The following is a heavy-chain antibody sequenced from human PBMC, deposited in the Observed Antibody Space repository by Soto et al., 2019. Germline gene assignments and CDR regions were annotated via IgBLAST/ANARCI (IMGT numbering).Heavy chain of an antibody. J-gene: IGHJ5*02. CDR1: GGSISIYY. D-gene: IGHD6-13*01. CDR3: ARQRVYSSSPVSWFDP. CDR2: IYYSGST. V-gene: IGHV4-59*08. Sequence: PSGTLSLTCTVSGGSISIYYWSWIRQPPGKGLEWIGYIYYSGSTNYNPSLKSRVTISVDTSKNQFSLKLSSVTAADTAVYYCARQRVYSSSPVSWFDPWGQGTLVTVSS.